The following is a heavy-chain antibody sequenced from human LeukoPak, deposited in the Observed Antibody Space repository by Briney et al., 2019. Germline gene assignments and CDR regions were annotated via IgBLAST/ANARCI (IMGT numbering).Heavy chain of an antibody. Sequence: PSETLSLTCTVSGGSISSYYWSWIRQPPGKGLEWIGYIYYSGSTNYNPSLKSRVTISVDTSKNQFSPTLSSVTAADTAVYYCARDMAGYYFDYWGQGTLVTVSS. J-gene: IGHJ4*02. CDR1: GGSISSYY. V-gene: IGHV4-59*01. D-gene: IGHD6-19*01. CDR2: IYYSGST. CDR3: ARDMAGYYFDY.